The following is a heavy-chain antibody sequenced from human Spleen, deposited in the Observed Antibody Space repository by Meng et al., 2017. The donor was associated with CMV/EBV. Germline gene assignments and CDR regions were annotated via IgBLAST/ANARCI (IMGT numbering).Heavy chain of an antibody. V-gene: IGHV2-5*01. CDR3: AHTPTTIFGVVRGFDY. CDR2: IYWNDDK. D-gene: IGHD3-3*01. Sequence: SGPTLVKPTQTLTLTCTFSGFSLSTSGVGVGWIRQPPGKALEWLALIYWNDDKRYSPSLKSRLTITKDTSKNQVVLTMTNMDPVDTATYYCAHTPTTIFGVVRGFDYWGQGTLVTVSS. CDR1: GFSLSTSGVG. J-gene: IGHJ4*02.